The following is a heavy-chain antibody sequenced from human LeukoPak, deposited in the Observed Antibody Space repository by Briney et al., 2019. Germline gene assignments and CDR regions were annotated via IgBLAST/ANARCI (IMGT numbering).Heavy chain of an antibody. D-gene: IGHD6-13*01. J-gene: IGHJ5*02. V-gene: IGHV4-59*08. CDR3: ARAYHSSWYLNWFDP. CDR1: GGSISSYY. Sequence: SETLSLTCTVSGGSISSYYWSWIRQPPGKGLEWIGYIYYSGSTNYNPSLKSRVTISVDTSKNEFSLKLSSVTAADTAVYYCARAYHSSWYLNWFDPWGQGTLVTVSS. CDR2: IYYSGST.